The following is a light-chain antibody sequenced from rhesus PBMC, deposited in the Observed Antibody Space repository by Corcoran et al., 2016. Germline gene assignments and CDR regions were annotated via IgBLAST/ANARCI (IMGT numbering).Light chain of an antibody. CDR3: QQYRRSPLA. J-gene: IGKJ4*01. CDR2: KAT. V-gene: IGKV1-22*01. CDR1: QSISSW. Sequence: DIQMTQSPSSLSASVGDTVTITCRASQSISSWLAWDQQKPGKAPKLLIYKATTLQSGVPSRLSGNGSGTDFTLTISTLQSEDFATYYCQQYRRSPLAFGGGTKVAIK.